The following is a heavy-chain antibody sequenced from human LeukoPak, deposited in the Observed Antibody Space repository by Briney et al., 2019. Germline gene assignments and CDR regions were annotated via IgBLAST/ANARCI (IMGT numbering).Heavy chain of an antibody. Sequence: SETLSLTCTVSGGSINTYYWSWIRQPPGKGLEWIGCIYYTGSTNYNPSLKSRVTISADTSKNQFSLKLSSVTAADTAVYYCATGRAYSSVDYWGQGTLVTVSS. CDR2: IYYTGST. J-gene: IGHJ4*02. D-gene: IGHD6-19*01. V-gene: IGHV4-59*01. CDR1: GGSINTYY. CDR3: ATGRAYSSVDY.